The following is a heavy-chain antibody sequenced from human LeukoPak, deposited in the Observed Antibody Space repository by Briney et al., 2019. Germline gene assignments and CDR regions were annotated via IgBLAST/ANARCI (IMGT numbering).Heavy chain of an antibody. CDR1: GFTFSSYG. Sequence: PGGSLRPSCAASGFTFSSYGTHWVRQAPGKGLEWVAVISYDGSNKYYADSVKGRFTISRDNSKNTLYLQMNSLRAEDTAVYYCARDLIYCSGGSCLGYWGQGTLVTVSS. D-gene: IGHD2-15*01. J-gene: IGHJ4*02. V-gene: IGHV3-30*03. CDR2: ISYDGSNK. CDR3: ARDLIYCSGGSCLGY.